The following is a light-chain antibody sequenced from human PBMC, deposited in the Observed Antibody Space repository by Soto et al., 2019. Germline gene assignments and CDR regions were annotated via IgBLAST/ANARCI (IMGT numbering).Light chain of an antibody. CDR1: SSDVGIYDY. Sequence: XSVLSQPSSVSCSPGRSVSICCTGTSSDVGIYDYVSWYQQHPGKAPQLMIYAVSNRPSGVSNRFSASKSGNTASLFISGLQDEPAADYYRSSYTSDSSYVLGSGTKVTV. CDR2: AVS. V-gene: IGLV2-14*01. CDR3: SSYTSDSSYV. J-gene: IGLJ1*01.